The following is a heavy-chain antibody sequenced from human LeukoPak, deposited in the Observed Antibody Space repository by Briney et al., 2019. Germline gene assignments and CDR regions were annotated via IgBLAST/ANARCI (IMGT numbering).Heavy chain of an antibody. Sequence: PSETLSLTCAGYGGSFSGYYWSWIRQPPGKGLEWIVEINHSGSNNYNPSLKSRVNISVDTYKNPFSLKLSSVTAADTVFYQAEDGIRYFDWFYYYGMDVWGKGTTVTVSS. J-gene: IGHJ6*04. V-gene: IGHV4-34*01. CDR2: INHSGSN. D-gene: IGHD3-9*01. CDR1: GGSFSGYY. CDR3: EDGIRYFDWFYYYGMDV.